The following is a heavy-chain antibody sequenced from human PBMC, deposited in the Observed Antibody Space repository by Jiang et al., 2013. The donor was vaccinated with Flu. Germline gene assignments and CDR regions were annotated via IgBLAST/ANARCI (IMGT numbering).Heavy chain of an antibody. CDR3: ARLLRGYSYGRAGHYYYYMDV. CDR2: IDWDDDK. J-gene: IGHJ6*03. CDR1: GFSLSTSGMR. D-gene: IGHD5-18*01. V-gene: IGHV2-70*04. Sequence: KPTQTLTLTCTFSGFSLSTSGMRVSWIRQPPGKALEWLARIDWDDDKFYSTSLKTRLTISKDTSKNQVVLTMTNMDPVDTATYYCARLLRGYSYGRAGHYYYYMDVWGKGTTVTVSS.